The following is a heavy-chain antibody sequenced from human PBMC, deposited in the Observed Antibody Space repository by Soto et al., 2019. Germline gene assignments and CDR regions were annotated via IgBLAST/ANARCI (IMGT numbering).Heavy chain of an antibody. D-gene: IGHD2-15*01. CDR3: ARQLGSCGGGNCRSDY. J-gene: IGHJ4*02. CDR1: GFTFSDYT. V-gene: IGHV3-64*07. Sequence: EVQVVESGGGLVQPGGSLRLSCAASGFTFSDYTMTWVRQAPGKGLEYVSAISSFGGDTYYADSVKGRFTISRDNSKNTVYLQVGSLRGEETAVYFCARQLGSCGGGNCRSDYWGQGTLVTVSA. CDR2: ISSFGGDT.